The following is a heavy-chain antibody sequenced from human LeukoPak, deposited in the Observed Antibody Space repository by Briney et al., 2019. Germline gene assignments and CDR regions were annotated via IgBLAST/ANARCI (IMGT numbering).Heavy chain of an antibody. CDR2: ISGSGGGT. CDR1: GITVSNYG. J-gene: IGHJ1*01. Sequence: GGSLRLSCVVSGITVSNYGMSWVRQAPGKGLEWVAGISGSGGGTHYADSVKGRFTISRDNPRNTLYLQMNSLRAEDTAVYYCAKLTGAIAAAGTFQHWGQGTLVTVSS. CDR3: AKLTGAIAAAGTFQH. D-gene: IGHD6-13*01. V-gene: IGHV3-23*01.